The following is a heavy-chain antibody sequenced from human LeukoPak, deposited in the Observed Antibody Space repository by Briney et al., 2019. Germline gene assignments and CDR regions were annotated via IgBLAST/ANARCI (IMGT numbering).Heavy chain of an antibody. CDR1: GGSISSSSYY. V-gene: IGHV4-39*01. D-gene: IGHD5-12*01. CDR3: ARYRGWGYSGYAYY. CDR2: IYYSGST. J-gene: IGHJ4*02. Sequence: SETLSLTCTASGGSISSSSYYWGWIRQPPGKGLEWIGSIYYSGSTYYNPSLKSRVTISVDTSKNQFSLKLSSVTAADTAVYYCARYRGWGYSGYAYYWGQGTLVTVSS.